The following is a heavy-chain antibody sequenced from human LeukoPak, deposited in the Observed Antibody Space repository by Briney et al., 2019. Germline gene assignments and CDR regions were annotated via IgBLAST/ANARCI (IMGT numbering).Heavy chain of an antibody. D-gene: IGHD5-24*01. V-gene: IGHV4-38-2*02. Sequence: SETLSLTCSVSGYSISSNYYWGWIRQSPGKGLEWIGSVYHDGSTYYNPSLKSRVTISVDTSKNQFSLKLSSVTAADTAVYYCARGFRDGYNSWLPWGQGTLVTVSS. J-gene: IGHJ5*02. CDR2: VYHDGST. CDR1: GYSISSNYY. CDR3: ARGFRDGYNSWLP.